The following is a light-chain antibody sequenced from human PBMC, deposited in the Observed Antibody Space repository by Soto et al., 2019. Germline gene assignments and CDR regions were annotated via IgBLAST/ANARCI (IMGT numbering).Light chain of an antibody. CDR3: QQRSI. Sequence: EIVLAQSPGTLSLSPGERARLSCRASQSVSNNYLAWYQQKPGQAPRLLIYGASNRATGIPARFSGSGSGTDFTLTISSLEPEDFAVYYCQQRSILGGGTKVDIK. CDR2: GAS. CDR1: QSVSNNY. V-gene: IGKV3-11*01. J-gene: IGKJ4*01.